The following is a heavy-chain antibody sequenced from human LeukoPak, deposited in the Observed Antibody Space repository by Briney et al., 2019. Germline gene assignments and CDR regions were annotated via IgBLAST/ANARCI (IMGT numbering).Heavy chain of an antibody. J-gene: IGHJ4*02. Sequence: ASVKVSCKASGGTFSSYNFIWVRQAPGQGLEWMGGIIPMQGTPNYAQKFQDRVTISADKSTTTVYMALSSLRYEDTAMYYCAREAAEAYFDYWGQGTLVTVSS. CDR1: GGTFSSYN. CDR3: AREAAEAYFDY. V-gene: IGHV1-69*08. CDR2: IIPMQGTP.